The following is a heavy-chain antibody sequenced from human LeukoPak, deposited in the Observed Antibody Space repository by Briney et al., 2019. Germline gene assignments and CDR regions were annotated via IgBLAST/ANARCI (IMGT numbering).Heavy chain of an antibody. J-gene: IGHJ4*02. CDR1: GFTFSSYG. V-gene: IGHV3-30*18. D-gene: IGHD5-18*01. CDR2: ISYDGSNK. CDR3: AKGGGYSYGYFDY. Sequence: GGSLRLSCAASGFTFSSYGMHWVRQAPGKGLEWVAVISYDGSNKYYADSVKGRFTISRDNSKNTLCLQMNSLRAEDTAVYYCAKGGGYSYGYFDYWGQGTLVTVSS.